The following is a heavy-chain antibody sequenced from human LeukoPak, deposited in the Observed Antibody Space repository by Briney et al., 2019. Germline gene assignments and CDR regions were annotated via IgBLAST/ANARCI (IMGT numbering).Heavy chain of an antibody. CDR2: ISFDGTTK. D-gene: IGHD3-16*01. Sequence: PGGSLRLSCAASGFTFSSYAMSWVRQAPGKGLDWAAIISFDGTTKYYADSVKGRFTISRDNSKNTLFLQMDSLRVEDTAVYYCVKGKDLYGALDIWGQGTMVTVSS. CDR3: VKGKDLYGALDI. J-gene: IGHJ3*02. CDR1: GFTFSSYA. V-gene: IGHV3-30*18.